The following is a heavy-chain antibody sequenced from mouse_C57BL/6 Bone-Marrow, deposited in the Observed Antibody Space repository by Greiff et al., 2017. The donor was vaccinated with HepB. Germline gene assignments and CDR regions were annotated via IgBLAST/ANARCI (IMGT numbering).Heavy chain of an antibody. J-gene: IGHJ1*03. Sequence: QVQLKEPGTELVKPGASVKLSCKASGYTFTSYWMHWVKQRPGQGLEWIGNINPSNGGTNYNEKFKSKATLTVDKSSSTAYMQLSSLTSEDSAVYYCARWPANYYGSSYWYFDVWGTGTTVTVSS. CDR3: ARWPANYYGSSYWYFDV. D-gene: IGHD1-1*01. CDR1: GYTFTSYW. CDR2: INPSNGGT. V-gene: IGHV1-53*01.